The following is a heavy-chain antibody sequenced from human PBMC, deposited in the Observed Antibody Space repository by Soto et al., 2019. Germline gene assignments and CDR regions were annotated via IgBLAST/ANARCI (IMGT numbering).Heavy chain of an antibody. J-gene: IGHJ3*02. V-gene: IGHV3-23*01. CDR1: GFTFSSYA. CDR2: ISGSGGST. CDR3: AKDDLDAFDI. Sequence: GGFLRLSCAASGFTFSSYAMSWVRQAPGKGLEWVSAISGSGGSTYYADSVKGRFTISRDNSKNTLYLQTNSLRAEDTAVYYCAKDDLDAFDIWGQGTMVTVSS.